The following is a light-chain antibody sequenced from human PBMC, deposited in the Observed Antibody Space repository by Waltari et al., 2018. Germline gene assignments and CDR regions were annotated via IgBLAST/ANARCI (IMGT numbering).Light chain of an antibody. CDR3: MQATHGPYT. J-gene: IGKJ2*01. CDR1: QSLVYSDGNIH. Sequence: DVVMTQSPLSLPVTLGQPASISCRSSQSLVYSDGNIHLNWLQQRPGQSPRRLIYKVSDRDSGVPDRFSGSGSGTDFTQKISRVEAEDVGVYYCMQATHGPYTFGQGTKLEIK. V-gene: IGKV2-30*01. CDR2: KVS.